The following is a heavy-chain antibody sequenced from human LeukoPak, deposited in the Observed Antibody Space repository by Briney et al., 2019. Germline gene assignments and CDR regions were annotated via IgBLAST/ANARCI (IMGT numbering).Heavy chain of an antibody. J-gene: IGHJ6*02. CDR3: AKVTPDYDILSGYYKSPYYYYGMDV. V-gene: IGHV3-23*01. CDR1: GFTFSSYA. CDR2: ISGSGGST. D-gene: IGHD3-9*01. Sequence: GGSLRLSCAASGFTFSSYAMSWVRQAPGKGVEWVSAISGSGGSTYYADSVKGLFTIPRDNSKNTLYLQMNSLRAEDTAVYYCAKVTPDYDILSGYYKSPYYYYGMDVWGQGTTVTVSS.